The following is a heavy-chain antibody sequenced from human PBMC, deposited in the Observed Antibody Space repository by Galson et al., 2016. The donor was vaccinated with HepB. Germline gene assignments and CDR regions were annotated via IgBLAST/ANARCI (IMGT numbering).Heavy chain of an antibody. CDR2: INIEGNSI. V-gene: IGHV3-74*01. J-gene: IGHJ4*02. CDR3: TRDYYGSPDH. CDR1: GFTFTNYD. Sequence: SLRLSCAASGFTFTNYDIHWVRQAPGTGLVWVSRINIEGNSITYADSVKGRFAISRENAKNTVHLQMNSLRAEDTAVYYCTRDYYGSPDHWGQGTLVTVSS. D-gene: IGHD3-10*01.